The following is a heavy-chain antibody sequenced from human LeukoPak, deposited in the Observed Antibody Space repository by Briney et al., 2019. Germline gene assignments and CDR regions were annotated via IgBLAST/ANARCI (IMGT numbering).Heavy chain of an antibody. Sequence: PGRSLRLSCAASGFTFSSYAMHWVRQAPGKGLEWVAVISYDGSNKYYADSVKGRFTISRDNSKNTLYLQMNSLRAEDTAVYYCARADYYDSSAGVVWGQGTLVTVSS. CDR2: ISYDGSNK. J-gene: IGHJ4*02. D-gene: IGHD3-22*01. CDR1: GFTFSSYA. V-gene: IGHV3-30-3*01. CDR3: ARADYYDSSAGVV.